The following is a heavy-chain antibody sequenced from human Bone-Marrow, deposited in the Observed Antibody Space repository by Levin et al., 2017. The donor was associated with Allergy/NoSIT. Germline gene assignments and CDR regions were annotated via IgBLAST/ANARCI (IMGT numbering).Heavy chain of an antibody. D-gene: IGHD1-14*01. CDR3: AKTRTGLYGMDV. V-gene: IGHV4-4*07. CDR1: GGSVRSDF. J-gene: IGHJ6*02. Sequence: SQTLSLTCTVSGGSVRSDFWNWVRQPAGQGLEWIGRIHVSGNMDYNPSLQSRVTMSLDTSNNQFSLNLNSVTAADTALYYCAKTRTGLYGMDVWGQGTTVTVSS. CDR2: IHVSGNM.